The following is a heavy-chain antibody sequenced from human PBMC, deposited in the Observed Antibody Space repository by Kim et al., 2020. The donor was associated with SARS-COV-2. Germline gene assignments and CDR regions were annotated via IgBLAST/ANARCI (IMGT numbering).Heavy chain of an antibody. CDR2: IGGSGSTT. D-gene: IGHD2-21*01. V-gene: IGHV3-23*01. CDR1: GFTFTSYA. J-gene: IGHJ5*01. CDR3: AKDRDLRWSSPSGYDS. Sequence: GGSLRLSCAASGFTFTSYAMSWVRQAPGKGLEWVAMIGGSGSTTYYADAVKGRFTISRDNSKDTVFLQMKSLRVDDTAVYFCAKDRDLRWSSPSGYDSWG.